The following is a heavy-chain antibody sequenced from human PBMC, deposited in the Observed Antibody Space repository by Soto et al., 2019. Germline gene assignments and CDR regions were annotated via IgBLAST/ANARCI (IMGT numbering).Heavy chain of an antibody. V-gene: IGHV3-23*01. D-gene: IGHD6-13*01. CDR3: AKSVQYEIAAAVSFDY. CDR2: ISGTGFST. CDR1: GFNFGSYA. J-gene: IGHJ4*02. Sequence: TGGSLRLSCAASGFNFGSYAMSWVRQAPGEGLEWVSAISGTGFSTYYADSVKGRFTISRDNSKNILYLEVHNLRAEDTAVYYCAKSVQYEIAAAVSFDYRGQRSLVTGSS.